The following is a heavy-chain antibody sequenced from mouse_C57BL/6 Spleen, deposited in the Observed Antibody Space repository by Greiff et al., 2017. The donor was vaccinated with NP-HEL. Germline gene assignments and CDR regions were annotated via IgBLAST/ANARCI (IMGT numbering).Heavy chain of an antibody. CDR1: GYTFTSYW. CDR2: IDPNSGGT. J-gene: IGHJ2*01. V-gene: IGHV1-72*01. Sequence: QVQLQQPGAELVKPGASVTLSCEASGYTFTSYWMHWVKQRPGRGLEWIGRIDPNSGGTKYTEKFKSKATLTVDTPSSTAYMQLSSLTSEDSAVYYCARSRGSGDYYGSSYLDYWGQGTTLTVSS. CDR3: ARSRGSGDYYGSSYLDY. D-gene: IGHD1-1*01.